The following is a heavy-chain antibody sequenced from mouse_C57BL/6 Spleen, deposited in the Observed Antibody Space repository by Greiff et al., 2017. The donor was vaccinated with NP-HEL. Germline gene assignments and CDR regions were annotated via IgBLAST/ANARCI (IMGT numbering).Heavy chain of an antibody. CDR1: GFTFSSYG. Sequence: VQLQQSGGDLVKPGGSLKLSCAASGFTFSSYGMSWVRQTPDKRLEWVATISSGGSYTYYPDSVKGRFTISRDNAKNTLYLQMSSLKSEDTAMYYCASPYYDYDGGFAYWGQGTLVTVSA. CDR3: ASPYYDYDGGFAY. J-gene: IGHJ3*01. D-gene: IGHD2-4*01. V-gene: IGHV5-6*01. CDR2: ISSGGSYT.